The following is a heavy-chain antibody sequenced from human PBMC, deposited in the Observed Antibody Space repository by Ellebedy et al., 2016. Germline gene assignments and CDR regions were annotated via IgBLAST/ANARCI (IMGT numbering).Heavy chain of an antibody. CDR1: GFTFSSYA. CDR2: ISYDGSNK. D-gene: IGHD2-21*02. CDR3: ARDRPRARSEYCGGDCYSWAEGDY. Sequence: GESLKISCAASGFTFSSYAMHWVRQAPGKGLEWVAVISYDGSNKYYADSVKGRFTISRDNSKNTLYLQMNSLRAEDTAVYYCARDRPRARSEYCGGDCYSWAEGDYWGQGTLVTVSS. V-gene: IGHV3-30-3*01. J-gene: IGHJ4*02.